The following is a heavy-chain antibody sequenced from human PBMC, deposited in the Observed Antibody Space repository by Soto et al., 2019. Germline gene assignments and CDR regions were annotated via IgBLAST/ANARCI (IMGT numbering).Heavy chain of an antibody. Sequence: QVQLQESGPGLVKPSQTLSLTCTVSGGSISRGGYYWSWIRQHPGKGLEWIGYIYYSGSTYYNPALKSRVTIXXDXXXXXXXXXXXXXXXXXXXXYYCAXDKSGYSYYYFDYCGKGTLVTVSS. CDR1: GGSISRGGYY. CDR3: CAXDKSGYSYYYFDY. CDR2: IYYSGST. V-gene: IGHV4-31*03. J-gene: IGHJ4*02. D-gene: IGHD5-18*01.